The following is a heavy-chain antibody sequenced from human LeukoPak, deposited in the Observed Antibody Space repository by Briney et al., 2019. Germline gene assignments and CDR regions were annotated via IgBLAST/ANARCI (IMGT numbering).Heavy chain of an antibody. CDR2: ISYDGSNK. Sequence: GGSLRLSCAASGFTFSSYAMHWVRQAPGKGLEWVAVISYDGSNKYYADSVKGRFTISRDNSKNTLYLQMNSLRAEDTAVYYCARGACPSPPYGDCSFDYWGQGTLVTVSS. CDR1: GFTFSSYA. J-gene: IGHJ4*02. D-gene: IGHD2-21*02. CDR3: ARGACPSPPYGDCSFDY. V-gene: IGHV3-30-3*01.